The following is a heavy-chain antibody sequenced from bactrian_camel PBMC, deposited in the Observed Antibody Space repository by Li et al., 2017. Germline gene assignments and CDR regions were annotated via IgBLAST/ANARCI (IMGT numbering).Heavy chain of an antibody. CDR2: IFGGRFT. Sequence: HVQLVESGGGSVQAGGSLRLSCTGSPDTFTMYRTSWFRQAPGKQREGVAVIFGGRFTFYRDSVKGRFTISKDNAKKILYLQMNSLKPEDTAMYYCAAERGGPCDSYNVPDFGYWGPGTQVTVS. CDR3: AAERGGPCDSYNVPDFGY. V-gene: IGHV3S53*01. D-gene: IGHD2*01. CDR1: PDTFTMYR. J-gene: IGHJ6*01.